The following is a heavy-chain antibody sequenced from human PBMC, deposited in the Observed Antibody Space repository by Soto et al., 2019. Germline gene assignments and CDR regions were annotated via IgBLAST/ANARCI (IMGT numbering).Heavy chain of an antibody. Sequence: ASVKVSCKASGYTFTDYYLHWVRQAPGKGLEWMGGFDPEDGETIYAQKFQGRVTMTEDTSTDTAYMELSSLRSEDTAVYYCATDSAWELRAVDIWGQGTMVTVSS. D-gene: IGHD1-26*01. V-gene: IGHV1-24*01. CDR3: ATDSAWELRAVDI. CDR1: GYTFTDYY. J-gene: IGHJ3*02. CDR2: FDPEDGET.